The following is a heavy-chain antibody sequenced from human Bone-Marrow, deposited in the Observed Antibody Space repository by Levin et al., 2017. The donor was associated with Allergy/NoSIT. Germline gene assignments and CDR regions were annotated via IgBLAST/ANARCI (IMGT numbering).Heavy chain of an antibody. CDR1: GGSFSGSY. CDR3: ARVSLKYSSSWHLLRYFDY. J-gene: IGHJ4*02. CDR2: INHSGST. V-gene: IGHV4-34*01. D-gene: IGHD6-13*01. Sequence: PSQTLSLTCAVYGGSFSGSYWSWIRQPPGKGLEWIGEINHSGSTNYNPSLKSRVTISVDTSKNQFSLKLSSVTAADTAVYYCARVSLKYSSSWHLLRYFDYWGQGTLVTVSS.